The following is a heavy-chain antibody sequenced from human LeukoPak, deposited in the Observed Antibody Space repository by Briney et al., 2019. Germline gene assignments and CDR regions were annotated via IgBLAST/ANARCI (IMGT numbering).Heavy chain of an antibody. CDR3: ARHPTIISWFDP. J-gene: IGHJ5*02. V-gene: IGHV4-39*01. CDR1: GGSISSSSYY. Sequence: SETLSLTCTVSGGSISSSSYYWGWIRQPPGKGLEWIGSIYYSGSTYYNPSLKSRVTISVDTSKNQFSLKLSSVTAADTAVYYCARHPTIISWFDPWGQGTLVTVSS. D-gene: IGHD3-10*01. CDR2: IYYSGST.